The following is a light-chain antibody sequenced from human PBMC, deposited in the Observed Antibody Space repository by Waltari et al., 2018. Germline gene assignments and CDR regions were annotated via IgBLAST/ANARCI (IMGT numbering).Light chain of an antibody. CDR3: QQYYTTPT. V-gene: IGKV4-1*01. CDR2: WAS. Sequence: DIVITQSPDSLAVSLGARATIHCTSSQTLFYSSNNKNYLAWYQLKPGQPPKLLIFWASTRESGVPDRFSGSGSATDFTLTIDTLQAEDVAVYYCQQYYTTPTFGQGTKVEIK. CDR1: QTLFYSSNNKNY. J-gene: IGKJ1*01.